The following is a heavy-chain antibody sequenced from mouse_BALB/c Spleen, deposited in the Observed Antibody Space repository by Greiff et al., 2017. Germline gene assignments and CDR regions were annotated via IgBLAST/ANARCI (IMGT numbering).Heavy chain of an antibody. Sequence: EVQLQESGGGLVQPGGSRKLSCAASGFTFSSFGMHWVRQAPEKGLEWVAYISSGSSTIYYADTVKGRFTISRDNPKNTLFLQMTSLRSEDTAMYYCAGGKLRLYFDYWGQGTTLTVSS. CDR3: AGGKLRLYFDY. V-gene: IGHV5-17*02. CDR2: ISSGSSTI. CDR1: GFTFSSFG. D-gene: IGHD1-2*01. J-gene: IGHJ2*01.